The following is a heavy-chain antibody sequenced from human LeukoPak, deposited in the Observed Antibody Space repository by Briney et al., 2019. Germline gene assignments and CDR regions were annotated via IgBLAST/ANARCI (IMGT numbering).Heavy chain of an antibody. D-gene: IGHD3-16*01. CDR2: ISGSGGST. CDR3: ARVQQGGYFDN. V-gene: IGHV3-23*01. J-gene: IGHJ4*02. Sequence: GGSLRLSCAASGFIFSSYGMSWVRQAPGKGLEWVSAISGSGGSTYYADSVKGRFTISRDNAKESLYLQMNSLRVEDTAVYYCARVQQGGYFDNWVQGTLVTVSS. CDR1: GFIFSSYG.